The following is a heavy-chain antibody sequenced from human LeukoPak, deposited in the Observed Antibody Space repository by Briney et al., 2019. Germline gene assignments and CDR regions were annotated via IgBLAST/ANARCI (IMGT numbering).Heavy chain of an antibody. CDR2: INPSGGST. J-gene: IGHJ4*02. D-gene: IGHD3-22*01. CDR3: ARGRSITMIVVVIDY. CDR1: GYTFTSYY. Sequence: GASVKVSCKASGYTFTSYYMHWVRQAPGQGLEWMGIINPSGGSTSYAQKFQGRVTMTRDMSTSTVYMELSSLRSEDTAVYYCARGRSITMIVVVIDYWGQGTLVTVSS. V-gene: IGHV1-46*01.